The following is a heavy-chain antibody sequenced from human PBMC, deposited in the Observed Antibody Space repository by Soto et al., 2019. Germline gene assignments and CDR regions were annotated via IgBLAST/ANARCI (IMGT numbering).Heavy chain of an antibody. D-gene: IGHD6-19*01. CDR2: ISYDGSNK. CDR1: GFTFSSYG. J-gene: IGHJ4*02. Sequence: QVQLVESGGGVVQPGRSLRLSCAASGFTFSSYGMHWVRQAPGKGLEWVAVISYDGSNKYYADSVKGRFTISRDNSKNTLYLQMNSLRAEDTAVYYCAKVTGIAVAGTDYWGQGTLVTVSS. V-gene: IGHV3-30*18. CDR3: AKVTGIAVAGTDY.